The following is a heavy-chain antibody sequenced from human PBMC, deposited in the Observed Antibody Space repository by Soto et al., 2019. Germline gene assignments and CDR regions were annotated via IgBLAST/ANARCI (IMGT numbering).Heavy chain of an antibody. Sequence: QVQLVQSGAEVKKPGSSVKVSYKASGGTFSSYAISWVRQAPGQGLEWMGGIIPIFGTANYAQKFQGRVTITADESTRTAYMELSSLRSEDTAVYYCAREKVATSKNYYYYGMDVWGQGTTVTVSS. J-gene: IGHJ6*02. D-gene: IGHD5-12*01. CDR1: GGTFSSYA. V-gene: IGHV1-69*01. CDR2: IIPIFGTA. CDR3: AREKVATSKNYYYYGMDV.